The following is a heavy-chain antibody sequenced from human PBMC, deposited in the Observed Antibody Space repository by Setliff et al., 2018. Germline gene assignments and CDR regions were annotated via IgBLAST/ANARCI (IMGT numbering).Heavy chain of an antibody. J-gene: IGHJ4*02. CDR1: GGSISDYY. D-gene: IGHD3-16*01. CDR3: ARLRGAFDY. V-gene: IGHV4-59*01. Sequence: PSETLSLTCGGYGGSISDYYWSWIRQPPGKRLEWIGYIYYSGSTNYNPSLESRVTISVDTSKNQFSLRLNSATAADTAVYYCARLRGAFDYWGQGTLVTVSS. CDR2: IYYSGST.